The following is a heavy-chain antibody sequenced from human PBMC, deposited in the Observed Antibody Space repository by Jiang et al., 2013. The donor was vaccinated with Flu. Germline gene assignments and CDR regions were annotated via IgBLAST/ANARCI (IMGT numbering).Heavy chain of an antibody. CDR1: GFSFSTPGLGS. CDR2: ITWNDEK. J-gene: IGHJ4*02. D-gene: IGHD3-10*01. Sequence: KPTQTLTLTCTFSGFSFSTPGLGSGAGIRQPPGKALDWLALITWNDEKRFSPSLKSRLTITKVTSSNQVVLTLRNIDPLDTGTYFCAHRRVGFGFDLWGQGTLVTVSS. CDR3: AHRRVGFGFDL. V-gene: IGHV2-5*01.